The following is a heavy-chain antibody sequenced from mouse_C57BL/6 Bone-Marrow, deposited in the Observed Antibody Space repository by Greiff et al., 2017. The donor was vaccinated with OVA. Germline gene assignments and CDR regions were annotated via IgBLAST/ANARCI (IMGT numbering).Heavy chain of an antibody. D-gene: IGHD2-4*01. CDR2: ISDGGSYT. CDR3: ARVAVYYDYDVGFDY. V-gene: IGHV5-4*01. CDR1: GFTFSSYA. Sequence: EVHLVESGGGLVKPGGSLKLSCAASGFTFSSYAMSWVRQTPEKRLEWVATISDGGSYTYYPDNVKGRFTISRDNAKNNLYLQMSHLKSEDTAMYYCARVAVYYDYDVGFDYWGQGTTLTVSS. J-gene: IGHJ2*01.